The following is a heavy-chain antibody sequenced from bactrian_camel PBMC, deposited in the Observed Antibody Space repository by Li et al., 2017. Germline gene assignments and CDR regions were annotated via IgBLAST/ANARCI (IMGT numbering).Heavy chain of an antibody. D-gene: IGHD6*01. CDR2: IDSNGST. CDR3: AAKTSGSWLAWGNFQY. Sequence: VQLVESGGGSVQTGGSLRLSCEVSGYTRGTYYMAWFRQFPGKEREGVASIDSNGSTYYAESVRGRFTISKDNAKNTLYLQMNSLKPEDSAMYYCAAKTSGSWLAWGNFQYWGQGTQVTVS. CDR1: GYTRGTYY. V-gene: IGHV3S9*01. J-gene: IGHJ4*01.